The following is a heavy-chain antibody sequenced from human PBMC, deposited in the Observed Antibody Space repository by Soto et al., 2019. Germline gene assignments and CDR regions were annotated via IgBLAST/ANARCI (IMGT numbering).Heavy chain of an antibody. J-gene: IGHJ4*02. CDR1: GFTFSSYS. Sequence: EVQLVESGGGLVQPGGSLRLSCAASGFTFSSYSMNWVRQAPGKGLEWVSYISSSSSTIYYAGSVKGRFTISRDNAKNSLYLQMNSLRDEDTAVYYCAREKGVQWELLRVSSAGFDYWGQGTLVTVSS. CDR3: AREKGVQWELLRVSSAGFDY. D-gene: IGHD1-26*01. V-gene: IGHV3-48*02. CDR2: ISSSSSTI.